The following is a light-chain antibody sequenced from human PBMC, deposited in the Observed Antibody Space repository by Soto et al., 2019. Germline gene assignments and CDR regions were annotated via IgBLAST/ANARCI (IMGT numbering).Light chain of an antibody. Sequence: EIVLTQSPGTLSLSPGERAALSCRASEAISRTFLALYQQKPGQAPRVLFYGVSSRAAGIPDRFSGSRSGTELTLTISRLEPDDFAVYYCRPYGSSQLILGPGPRMDIK. V-gene: IGKV3-20*01. CDR1: EAISRTF. J-gene: IGKJ3*01. CDR3: RPYGSSQLI. CDR2: GVS.